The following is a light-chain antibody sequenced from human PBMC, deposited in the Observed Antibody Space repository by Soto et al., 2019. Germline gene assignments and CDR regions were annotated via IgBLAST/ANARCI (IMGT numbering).Light chain of an antibody. CDR3: QQINTFPVT. CDR2: AAS. V-gene: IGKV1-39*01. J-gene: IGKJ4*01. CDR1: QTISGY. Sequence: DIQMTQSPSSLSASVGDRVTITCRASQTISGYLNWYQQKPGKAPELLIYAASYLGNGVPSRFSGSGSGTEFTLTISSLQPEDFATYYCQQINTFPVTFGGGTKVDIK.